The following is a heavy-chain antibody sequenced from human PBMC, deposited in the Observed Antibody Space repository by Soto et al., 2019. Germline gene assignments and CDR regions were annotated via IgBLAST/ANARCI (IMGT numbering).Heavy chain of an antibody. D-gene: IGHD6-19*01. CDR2: IYYSGST. Sequence: PSETLSLTCTVSGASISSDYWSWIRQPPGKGLEWIGYIYYSGSTNYNPSFKSRVTISVDTSKNQFSLKLTSVTAADTAVYYCARSIAVAYNWFDPWGQGTLVTVSS. J-gene: IGHJ5*02. CDR1: GASISSDY. CDR3: ARSIAVAYNWFDP. V-gene: IGHV4-59*08.